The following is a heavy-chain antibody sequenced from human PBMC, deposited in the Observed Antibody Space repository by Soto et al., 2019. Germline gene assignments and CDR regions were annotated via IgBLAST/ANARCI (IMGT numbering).Heavy chain of an antibody. Sequence: DVQLLESGGGLVKPGGSLRLSCETSGFNFSDYSMSWVRQAPGEGLEWVSFISSSSSFIYNAESVEGRFSVSRDNARNLMYLEMSSLRVEDXXIYXXXKDCGSGDGFDYWGQGTLVAVSS. CDR3: XKDCGSGDGFDY. CDR2: ISSSSSFI. J-gene: IGHJ4*02. D-gene: IGHD3-10*01. CDR1: GFNFSDYS. V-gene: IGHV3-21*01.